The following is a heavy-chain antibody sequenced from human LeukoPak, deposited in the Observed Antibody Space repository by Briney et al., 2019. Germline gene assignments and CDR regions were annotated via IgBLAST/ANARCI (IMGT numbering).Heavy chain of an antibody. CDR2: ISGSGGST. CDR3: ARESYYYDTSGYYPHYFDY. J-gene: IGHJ4*02. Sequence: GGSLRLSCAASGFTFSSYAMSWVRQAPGKGLEWVSAISGSGGSTYYADSVKGRFTIPRDNAKNSLYPQMNSLRAEDTAVYYCARESYYYDTSGYYPHYFDYWGQGTLVTVSS. D-gene: IGHD3-22*01. CDR1: GFTFSSYA. V-gene: IGHV3-23*01.